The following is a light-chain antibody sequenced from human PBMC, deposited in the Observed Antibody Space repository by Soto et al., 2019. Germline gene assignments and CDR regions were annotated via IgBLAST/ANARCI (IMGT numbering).Light chain of an antibody. V-gene: IGKV1-39*01. CDR1: ESIGRH. J-gene: IGKJ5*01. CDR2: AAS. Sequence: DIQMTQSPSSLSASVGDRVTITCRASESIGRHLNWYQQKPGKAPNLLIYAASSLQNGVPSRFRGGGSGTDFTLIISNLQPEDFATYYCQQSYTTLSITFGQGTRLEIK. CDR3: QQSYTTLSIT.